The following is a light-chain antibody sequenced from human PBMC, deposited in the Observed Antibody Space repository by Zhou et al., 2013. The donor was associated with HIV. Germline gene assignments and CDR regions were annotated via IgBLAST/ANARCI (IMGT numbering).Light chain of an antibody. CDR2: AAS. CDR1: QDIKSY. CDR3: QQSYSTPRT. Sequence: QLTQSPSSLSASVGDRVTITCRASQDIKSYLAWYQQKPGKAPKLLIYAASTLQSGVSSRFSGTGSGTDFTLTISSLQPEDFATYYCQQSYSTPRTFGQGTKVEIK. V-gene: IGKV1-9*01. J-gene: IGKJ1*01.